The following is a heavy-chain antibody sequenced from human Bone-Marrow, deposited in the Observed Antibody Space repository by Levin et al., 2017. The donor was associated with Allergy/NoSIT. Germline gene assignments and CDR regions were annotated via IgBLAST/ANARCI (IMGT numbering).Heavy chain of an antibody. J-gene: IGHJ4*02. CDR3: AKIRAPGPGNRAEAASMDY. V-gene: IGHV3-23*01. Sequence: PGGSLRLSCAASGFTFSNYAINWVRQAPGKGLEWVSIISGSGDDSYYADSVKGRFTISRDNSQDTVYLQLSSLRADDTALYFCAKIRAPGPGNRAEAASMDYWGQGTLVTVSS. D-gene: IGHD6-13*01. CDR1: GFTFSNYA. CDR2: ISGSGDDS.